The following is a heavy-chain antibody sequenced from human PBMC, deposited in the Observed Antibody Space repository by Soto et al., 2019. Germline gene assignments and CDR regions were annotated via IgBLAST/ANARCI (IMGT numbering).Heavy chain of an antibody. CDR1: GAIFSSNA. CDR2: ILPIFGRT. Sequence: QVQLVQSGAEVKKPGSSVKVTCKASGAIFSSNAISWVRQAPGQGLEWMGGILPIFGRTNYAQKFQGRVTITADESTRTAYMELSSLKSEDTAVYYCATGGSGYSYAPRFCFEYWGQGTLVTVSS. V-gene: IGHV1-69*01. J-gene: IGHJ4*02. CDR3: ATGGSGYSYAPRFCFEY. D-gene: IGHD5-18*01.